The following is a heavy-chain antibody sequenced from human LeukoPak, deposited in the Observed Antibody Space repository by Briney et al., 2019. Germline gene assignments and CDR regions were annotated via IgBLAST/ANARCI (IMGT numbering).Heavy chain of an antibody. CDR1: RFTFSDYW. D-gene: IGHD3-22*01. J-gene: IGHJ4*02. CDR3: ARGERYYYDSSGLGN. CDR2: IKQDGSEK. Sequence: GGSLRLSCAASRFTFSDYWMSWVRQAPGKGLEWVANIKQDGSEKNYVDSVEGRFTISRDNAKNSLYLQMNSLRAEDTAVYYCARGERYYYDSSGLGNWGQGTLVTVSS. V-gene: IGHV3-7*01.